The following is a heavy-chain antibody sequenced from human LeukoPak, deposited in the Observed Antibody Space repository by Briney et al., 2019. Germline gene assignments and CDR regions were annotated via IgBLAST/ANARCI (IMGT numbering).Heavy chain of an antibody. CDR2: IYYSGST. V-gene: IGHV4-39*01. Sequence: PSETLSLTCTVSGGSISSSSYYWGWIRQPPGKGLEWIGSIYYSGSTYYNPSLKSRVTISVDTSKNQFSLKLSSVTAADTAVYYCASRYSDKKEDAFDIWGQGTMVTVSP. J-gene: IGHJ3*02. CDR1: GGSISSSSYY. D-gene: IGHD5-12*01. CDR3: ASRYSDKKEDAFDI.